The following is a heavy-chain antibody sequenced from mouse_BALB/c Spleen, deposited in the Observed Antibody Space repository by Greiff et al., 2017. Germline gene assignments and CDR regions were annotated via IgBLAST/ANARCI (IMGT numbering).Heavy chain of an antibody. Sequence: VQLKQSGAELVKPGASVKLSCTASGFNIKDTYMHWVKQRPEQGLEWIGRIDPANGNTKYDPKFQGKATITADTSSNTAYLQLSSLTSEDTAVYYCARDLVRRAMDYWGQGTSVTVSS. V-gene: IGHV14-3*02. D-gene: IGHD2-2*01. CDR3: ARDLVRRAMDY. CDR1: GFNIKDTY. J-gene: IGHJ4*01. CDR2: IDPANGNT.